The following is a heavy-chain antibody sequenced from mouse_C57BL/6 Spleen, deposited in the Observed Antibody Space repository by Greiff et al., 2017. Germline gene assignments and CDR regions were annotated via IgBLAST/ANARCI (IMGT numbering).Heavy chain of an antibody. Sequence: VQLQESGPGLVKPSQCLSITCTVSGFSLTSYGVHWVRQSPGKGLEWMGVIRSGGSTDYNAAFISRLSISKDNAKSQVFFKMNSLQADDTAIYYGAREYYGSSYDCDFDVWGTGTTVTVSS. V-gene: IGHV2-2*01. D-gene: IGHD1-1*01. CDR3: AREYYGSSYDCDFDV. J-gene: IGHJ1*03. CDR1: GFSLTSYG. CDR2: IRSGGST.